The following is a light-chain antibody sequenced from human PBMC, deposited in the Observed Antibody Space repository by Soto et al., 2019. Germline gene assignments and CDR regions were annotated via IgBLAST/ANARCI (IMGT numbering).Light chain of an antibody. Sequence: QSALTQPASVSGSPGQSITISCTGTSSDIGYYNYVSWYQQHPGKAPKLMIFEVSNRPSGVSNRFSGSKYGNTDSLTISGLQAEDEADYYCTSYTTSIPYVFGTGTKVTVL. CDR1: SSDIGYYNY. J-gene: IGLJ1*01. CDR2: EVS. V-gene: IGLV2-14*01. CDR3: TSYTTSIPYV.